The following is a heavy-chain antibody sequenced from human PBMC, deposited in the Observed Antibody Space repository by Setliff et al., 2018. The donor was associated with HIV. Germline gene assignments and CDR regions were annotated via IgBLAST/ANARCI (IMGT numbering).Heavy chain of an antibody. D-gene: IGHD3-22*01. J-gene: IGHJ5*02. Sequence: LRLSCADSRFTFSSYEMNWVRQAPGKGLEWVAYISSSGSSIYYADSVKGRFTISRDNAKNSLYLQMNSLRAEDTAVYYCASGPGVYSYDIWFDPWGQGTLVTVSS. CDR3: ASGPGVYSYDIWFDP. V-gene: IGHV3-48*03. CDR1: RFTFSSYE. CDR2: ISSSGSSI.